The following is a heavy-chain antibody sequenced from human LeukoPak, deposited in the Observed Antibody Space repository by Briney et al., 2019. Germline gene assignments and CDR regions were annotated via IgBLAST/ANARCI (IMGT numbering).Heavy chain of an antibody. V-gene: IGHV1-8*03. Sequence: ASVKVSCKASGYTFTGYYMHWVRQAPGQGLEWMGWMNPNSGNTGYAQKFQGRVTITRNTSISTAYMELSSLRSEDTAVYFCARGGGDYGDYQNWFDPWGQGTLVTVSS. CDR1: GYTFTGYY. J-gene: IGHJ5*02. D-gene: IGHD4-17*01. CDR3: ARGGGDYGDYQNWFDP. CDR2: MNPNSGNT.